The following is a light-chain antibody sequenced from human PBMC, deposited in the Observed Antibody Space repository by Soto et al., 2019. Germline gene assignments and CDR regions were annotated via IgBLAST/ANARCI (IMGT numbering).Light chain of an antibody. CDR3: QKYNSAPSLT. V-gene: IGKV1-27*01. CDR1: QDISSY. CDR2: AAS. J-gene: IGKJ4*01. Sequence: DIQMTQSPSSLSASVGDRVTITCRASQDISSYLAWYQQKPGKVPMLLIYAASTLQSGVPSRFSVSGSGTDFTLTISSLQPEDVATYYCQKYNSAPSLTFGGGTKVEIK.